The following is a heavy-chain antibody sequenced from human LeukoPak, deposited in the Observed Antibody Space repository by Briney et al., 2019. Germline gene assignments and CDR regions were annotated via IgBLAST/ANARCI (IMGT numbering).Heavy chain of an antibody. V-gene: IGHV4-4*07. CDR1: GASISSYS. Sequence: SETPSLTCTVSGASISSYSWSWVRQPAGKGLEWIGRMYTSGSANYNPSLQSRVTMSVDPSKNHFSLKLSSVTAADTAVYYCASLSSGNAFDIWGQGTMVTVSS. J-gene: IGHJ3*02. CDR3: ASLSSGNAFDI. CDR2: MYTSGSA. D-gene: IGHD3-22*01.